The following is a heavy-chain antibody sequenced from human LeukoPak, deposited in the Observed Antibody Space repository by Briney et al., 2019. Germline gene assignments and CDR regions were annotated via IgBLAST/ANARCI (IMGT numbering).Heavy chain of an antibody. J-gene: IGHJ1*01. V-gene: IGHV3-13*01. CDR3: AKDPGVSGYYYGYFQH. Sequence: PGGSLRLSCAASGFTFSSYDMHWVRQATGKGLEWVSAIGTAGDTYYPGSVKGRFTISRENAKNSLYLQMNSLRAGDTAVYYCAKDPGVSGYYYGYFQHWGQGTLVTVSS. D-gene: IGHD3-22*01. CDR1: GFTFSSYD. CDR2: IGTAGDT.